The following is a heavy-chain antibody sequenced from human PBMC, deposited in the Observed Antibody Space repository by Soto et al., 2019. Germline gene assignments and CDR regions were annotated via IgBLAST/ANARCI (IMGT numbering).Heavy chain of an antibody. D-gene: IGHD3-3*02. V-gene: IGHV4-59*02. CDR3: GRDLLATASARWYFYYGLDV. J-gene: IGHJ6*02. CDR2: IFNSGTI. CDR1: GASVNSYY. Sequence: QVELQESGPGVVKPSETLSLACSVFGASVNSYYWSWIRQSPGRGLEWIGHIFNSGTIHYNPSLKSRVTMSVDSSKNQVSLKMNSVTAADTAIYYCGRDLLATASARWYFYYGLDVWGQGTAVTVSS.